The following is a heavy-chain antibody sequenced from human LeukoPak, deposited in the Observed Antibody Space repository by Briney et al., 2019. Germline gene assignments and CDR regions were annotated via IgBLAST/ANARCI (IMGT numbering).Heavy chain of an antibody. CDR1: GFTFSSYG. Sequence: GGSLRLSCAASGFTFSSYGMHWVRQAPGKGLEWVAFIRYDGSNKYYADSVKGRFTISRDNSKNTLYLQMNSLRAEDTAVYYCAKEGRFLEWLLSPQYYFDYWGQGTLVTVSS. J-gene: IGHJ4*02. D-gene: IGHD3-3*01. V-gene: IGHV3-30*02. CDR3: AKEGRFLEWLLSPQYYFDY. CDR2: IRYDGSNK.